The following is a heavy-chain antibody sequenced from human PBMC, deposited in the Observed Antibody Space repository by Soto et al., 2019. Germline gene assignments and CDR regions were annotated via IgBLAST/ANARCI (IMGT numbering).Heavy chain of an antibody. CDR2: IYYSGST. Sequence: QLQLQESGPGLVKPSETLSLTCTVSGGSISSSSYYWGWIRQPPGKGLEWIGSIYYSGSTYYNPSLKSRVTISVDTSKNQFSLKLSSVTAADTAVYYCARHILGYSYGYRVSYGMDVWGQGTTVTVSS. J-gene: IGHJ6*02. CDR3: ARHILGYSYGYRVSYGMDV. D-gene: IGHD5-18*01. V-gene: IGHV4-39*01. CDR1: GGSISSSSYY.